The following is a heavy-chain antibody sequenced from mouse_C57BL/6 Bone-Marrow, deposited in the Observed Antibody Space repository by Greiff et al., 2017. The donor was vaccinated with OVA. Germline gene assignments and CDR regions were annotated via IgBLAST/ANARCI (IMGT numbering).Heavy chain of an antibody. J-gene: IGHJ2*01. CDR3: ARGGIYYDYGDY. Sequence: VMLVESGAELVRPGTSVKVSCKASGYAFTNYLIEWVKQRPGQGLEWIGVINPGSGGTNYNEKFKGKATLTADKSSSTAYMQLSSLTSEDSAVYFCARGGIYYDYGDYWGQGTTLTVSS. D-gene: IGHD2-4*01. CDR2: INPGSGGT. V-gene: IGHV1-54*01. CDR1: GYAFTNYL.